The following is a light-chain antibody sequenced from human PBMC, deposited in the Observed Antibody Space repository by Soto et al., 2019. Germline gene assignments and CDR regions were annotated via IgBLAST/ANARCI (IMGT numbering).Light chain of an antibody. CDR1: NIGRKS. CDR2: DDS. CDR3: QVWDPSTDHYV. Sequence: SYELTQPPSVSVAPGQTAKVICGGDNIGRKSVHWYQQKPGRAPVLVVYDDSDRPSGIPERFAGFNSGNTASLTISMVAVGDEADYYCQVWDPSTDHYVFGTGTKLTVL. V-gene: IGLV3-21*02. J-gene: IGLJ1*01.